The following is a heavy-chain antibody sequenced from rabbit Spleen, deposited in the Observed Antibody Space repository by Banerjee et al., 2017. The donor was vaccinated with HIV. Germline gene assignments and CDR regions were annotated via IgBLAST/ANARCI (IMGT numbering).Heavy chain of an antibody. D-gene: IGHD8-1*01. CDR3: ARDTGTSFSTYGMDL. V-gene: IGHV1S40*01. J-gene: IGHJ6*01. CDR1: GVSFTISSY. Sequence: QSLEESGGDLVKPGASLTLTCTASGVSFTISSYMCWVRQAPGKGLEWIACIDAGDSGFTYFANWAKGRFTISKTSSTTVTLQMTSLTAADTATYFCARDTGTSFSTYGMDLWGPGTLVTVS. CDR2: IDAGDSGFT.